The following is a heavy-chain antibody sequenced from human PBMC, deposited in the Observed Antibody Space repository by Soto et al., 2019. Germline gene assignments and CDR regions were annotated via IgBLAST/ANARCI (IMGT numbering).Heavy chain of an antibody. CDR3: AHWTYSSPRQDYGMDF. Sequence: SGPTLVNPTQTLTLTCTFSGFSLSTSGVGVGWIRQPPGKALEWLALIYWNDDKRYSPSLKSRLTITKDTSKNQVVLTMTNMDPVDTATYYCAHWTYSSPRQDYGMDFWGQGITVTVSS. J-gene: IGHJ6*02. V-gene: IGHV2-5*01. D-gene: IGHD6-13*01. CDR1: GFSLSTSGVG. CDR2: IYWNDDK.